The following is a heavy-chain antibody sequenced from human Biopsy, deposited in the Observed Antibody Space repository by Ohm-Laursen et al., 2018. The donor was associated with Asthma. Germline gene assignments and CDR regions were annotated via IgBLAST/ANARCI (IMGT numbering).Heavy chain of an antibody. D-gene: IGHD1-26*01. V-gene: IGHV3-30*18. Sequence: SLRLSCTASGFTFSSYGMHWVRQAPGKGLEWVAVISYDGSNKYYADSVKGRFTISRDKSKNTLYMQMNSLRAEDTAVYYCAKRGSYFDYRGQGTLVTVSS. CDR3: AKRGSYFDY. CDR1: GFTFSSYG. CDR2: ISYDGSNK. J-gene: IGHJ4*03.